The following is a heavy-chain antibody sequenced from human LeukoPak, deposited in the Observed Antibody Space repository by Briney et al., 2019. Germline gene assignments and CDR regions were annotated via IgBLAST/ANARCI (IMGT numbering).Heavy chain of an antibody. CDR3: ARLPTSMANYFDY. V-gene: IGHV4-4*02. D-gene: IGHD2/OR15-2a*01. CDR1: GGSISSSNW. Sequence: PSGTLSLTCGVSGGSISSSNWWSWVRQPPGKGLEWIGEIYHSGTTNYNPSLKSRVTISVDKSKNQFSLKLSSVTAADTAVYYCARLPTSMANYFDYWGQGTLVTVSS. CDR2: IYHSGTT. J-gene: IGHJ4*02.